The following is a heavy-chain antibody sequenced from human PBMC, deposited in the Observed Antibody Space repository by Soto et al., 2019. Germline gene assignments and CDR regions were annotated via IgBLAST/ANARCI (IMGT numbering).Heavy chain of an antibody. CDR2: LWYDGSNR. V-gene: IGHV3-33*01. J-gene: IGHJ4*02. CDR3: AREDGYGGRFDY. CDR1: GFTFSSYG. D-gene: IGHD5-18*01. Sequence: GGPLRLSCAASGFTFSSYGMHWVRQAPGQGMEWVAVLWYDGSNRYYAASVKGRFTLSRDNSKNTLYLQMNSLRAEDTAVDYCAREDGYGGRFDYWGKEPLVTVPS.